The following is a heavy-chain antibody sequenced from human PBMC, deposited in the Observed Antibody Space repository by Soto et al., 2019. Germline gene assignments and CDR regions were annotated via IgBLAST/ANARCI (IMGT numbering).Heavy chain of an antibody. CDR3: ARDPVLGDGYTSDY. D-gene: IGHD5-12*01. Sequence: EVQLVESGGGLVQPGGSLRLSCAASGFTFSSYWMSWVRQAPGKGLEWVANIKPDGSKTNYVDSVKGRFTISRDNAQSSLYLQVNSLRAEDSAVYYCARDPVLGDGYTSDYWSQGALLTVSS. V-gene: IGHV3-7*01. CDR1: GFTFSSYW. J-gene: IGHJ4*02. CDR2: IKPDGSKT.